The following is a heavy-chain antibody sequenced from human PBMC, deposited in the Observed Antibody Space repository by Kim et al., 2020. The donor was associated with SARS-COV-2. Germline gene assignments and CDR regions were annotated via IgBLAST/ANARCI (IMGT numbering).Heavy chain of an antibody. Sequence: GGSLRLSCAASGFTFDDYAMHWVRQAPGKGLEWVSGISWNSGSIGYADSVKGRFTISRDNAKNSLYLQMNSLRAEDTALYYCAKDYGDYLGNWFDPWGQGTLVTVSS. CDR1: GFTFDDYA. CDR3: AKDYGDYLGNWFDP. J-gene: IGHJ5*02. D-gene: IGHD4-17*01. V-gene: IGHV3-9*01. CDR2: ISWNSGSI.